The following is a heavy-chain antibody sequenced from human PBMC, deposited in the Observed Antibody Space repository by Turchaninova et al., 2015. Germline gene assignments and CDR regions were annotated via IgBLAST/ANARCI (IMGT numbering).Heavy chain of an antibody. CDR2: SKSKKDGGTT. CDR3: TTGLVAATTLAPFDY. Sequence: EVQLVESGGGLVKPGGSLRLSCAASGFTFIKAWMSWVRTVPGKGLGWVGGSKSKKDGGTTDYAAPVTGRFTISRDDSKKTLSLQMNSLKTGDTAVYYCTTGLVAATTLAPFDYWGQGTLVTVSS. D-gene: IGHD1-26*01. J-gene: IGHJ4*02. CDR1: GFTFIKAW. V-gene: IGHV3-15*01.